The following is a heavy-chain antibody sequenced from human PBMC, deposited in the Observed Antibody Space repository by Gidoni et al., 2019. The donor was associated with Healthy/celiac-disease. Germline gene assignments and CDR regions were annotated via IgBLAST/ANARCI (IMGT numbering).Heavy chain of an antibody. Sequence: EVQLVESGGGFVQPGGSLRLACSASGFTFSRYAMNWVRQAPGKGLEDGSAISSNGGSTYYADDVKVRLTISRDNSKNTLDLKMSSLRAEYTAGYYCVKDRDVVPAASNWLEPWGQGTLVTVSS. D-gene: IGHD2-2*01. CDR1: GFTFSRYA. CDR3: VKDRDVVPAASNWLEP. V-gene: IGHV3-64D*06. CDR2: ISSNGGST. J-gene: IGHJ5*02.